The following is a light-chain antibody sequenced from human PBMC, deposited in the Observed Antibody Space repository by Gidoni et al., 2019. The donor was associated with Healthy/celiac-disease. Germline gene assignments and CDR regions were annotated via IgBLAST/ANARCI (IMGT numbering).Light chain of an antibody. CDR1: SIDVGSYDL. CDR3: CSYAGSSTYV. V-gene: IGLV2-23*02. J-gene: IGLJ1*01. CDR2: EVT. Sequence: QSALTQPAPVSGSPGQSITTSCTRTSIDVGSYDLVSWYQQHPGKAPKLMIYEVTERPSGVSNRFSGSKSGNTASLTISGLQAEDEADYYCCSYAGSSTYVFGTGTKVTVL.